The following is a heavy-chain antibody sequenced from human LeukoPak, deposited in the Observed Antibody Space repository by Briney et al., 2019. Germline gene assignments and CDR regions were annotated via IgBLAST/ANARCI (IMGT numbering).Heavy chain of an antibody. D-gene: IGHD3-3*01. CDR2: INPSGGST. CDR1: GYTFTSYY. Sequence: GASVKVSCKASGYTFTSYYMHWVRQAPGQGLEWMGIINPSGGSTSYTQKFQGRVTMTRDTSTSTVYMELSSLRSEDTAVYYCAREGFPPKISDFWSGLGPYYYYGMGVWGQGTTVTVSS. V-gene: IGHV1-46*01. J-gene: IGHJ6*02. CDR3: AREGFPPKISDFWSGLGPYYYYGMGV.